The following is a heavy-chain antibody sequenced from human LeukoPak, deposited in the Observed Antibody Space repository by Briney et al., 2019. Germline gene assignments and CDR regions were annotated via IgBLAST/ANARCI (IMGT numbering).Heavy chain of an antibody. CDR2: ISYDGSNK. J-gene: IGHJ4*02. Sequence: GGSLRLSCAASGFTFSSYGMHWVRQAPGKGLEWVAVISYDGSNKYYADSVKVRFTISRDNSKNTLYLQMNSLRAEDTAVYYCAKDRLPYYYDSSGYYSDFDYWGQGTLVTVSS. V-gene: IGHV3-30*18. CDR3: AKDRLPYYYDSSGYYSDFDY. CDR1: GFTFSSYG. D-gene: IGHD3-22*01.